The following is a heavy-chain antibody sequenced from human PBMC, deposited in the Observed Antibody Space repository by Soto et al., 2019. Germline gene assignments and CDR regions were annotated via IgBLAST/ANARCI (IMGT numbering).Heavy chain of an antibody. J-gene: IGHJ5*01. CDR2: INYRGTT. CDR3: ARVSATGTRWFDS. D-gene: IGHD3-9*01. CDR1: GASINSGAYY. Sequence: QVQLQESGPGLVKPSETLSLTCTVSGASINSGAYYWSWIRQLPGKGLEWIGYINYRGTTYFHPSLKSRVAISRDTSQNQFSLRVISMTAADTAVYFCARVSATGTRWFDSWGQGTLVTVSS. V-gene: IGHV4-31*03.